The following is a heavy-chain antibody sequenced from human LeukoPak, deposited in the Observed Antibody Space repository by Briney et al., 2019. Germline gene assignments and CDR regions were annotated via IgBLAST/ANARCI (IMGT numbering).Heavy chain of an antibody. CDR3: AKSDCGGDCHLLDY. D-gene: IGHD2-21*02. CDR2: FGGSGGSI. CDR1: GFTFSTYA. Sequence: GGSLRLSCAASGFTFSTYAMSWVRQAPGKGLEWVSHFGGSGGSIYYADSVKGRFTISRDNSKHTLYLQMNSLRAEDTAVYYCAKSDCGGDCHLLDYWGQGTLVTVSS. J-gene: IGHJ4*02. V-gene: IGHV3-23*01.